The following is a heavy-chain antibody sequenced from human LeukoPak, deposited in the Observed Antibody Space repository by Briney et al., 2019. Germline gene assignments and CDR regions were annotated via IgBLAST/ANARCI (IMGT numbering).Heavy chain of an antibody. CDR3: ARYVPQRYYDILTGSYYFDY. J-gene: IGHJ4*02. Sequence: SETLSLTCAVSGGSISSSNWWSWVRQPPGKGLEWIGEIYHSGSTNYNPSLKSRVTISVDTSKNQFSLKLSSVTAADTAVYYCARYVPQRYYDILTGSYYFDYWGQGTLVTVSS. D-gene: IGHD3-9*01. CDR1: GGSISSSNW. V-gene: IGHV4-4*02. CDR2: IYHSGST.